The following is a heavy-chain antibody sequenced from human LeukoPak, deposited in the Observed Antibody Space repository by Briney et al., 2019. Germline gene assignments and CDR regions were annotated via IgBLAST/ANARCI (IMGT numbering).Heavy chain of an antibody. V-gene: IGHV4-59*12. J-gene: IGHJ4*02. D-gene: IGHD3-10*01. CDR3: ARATHYYGSGSYYNGGSPLVYFDY. Sequence: SETLSLTCTVSGGSISSYYWSWIRQPPGKGLEWIGYIYHSGSTYYNPSLKSRVTISVDRSKNQFSLKLSSVTAADTAVYYCARATHYYGSGSYYNGGSPLVYFDYWGQGTLVTVSS. CDR1: GGSISSYY. CDR2: IYHSGST.